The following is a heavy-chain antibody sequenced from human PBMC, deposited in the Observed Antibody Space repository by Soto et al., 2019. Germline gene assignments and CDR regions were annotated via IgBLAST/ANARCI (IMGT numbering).Heavy chain of an antibody. V-gene: IGHV2-5*02. J-gene: IGHJ3*02. CDR2: IYWDDDK. CDR3: AHRLRIPAAKAYAFDI. Sequence: QITLKESGPTLVKPTQTLTLTCTFSGFSLSTSGVGVGWIRQPPGKALEWLALIYWDDDKRYSPSLKSRLTITKDTSKNQVVLTMTNMDPVDTATYYCAHRLRIPAAKAYAFDIWGQGTMVTVSS. CDR1: GFSLSTSGVG. D-gene: IGHD2-2*01.